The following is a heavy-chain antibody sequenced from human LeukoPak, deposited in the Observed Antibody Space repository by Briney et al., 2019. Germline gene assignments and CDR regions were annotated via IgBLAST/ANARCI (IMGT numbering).Heavy chain of an antibody. V-gene: IGHV4-59*01. CDR1: GGSINSYY. J-gene: IGHJ3*02. D-gene: IGHD1-1*01. CDR2: IYYSGST. Sequence: PSETLSLTCTVSGGSINSYYCSWIRQPPGKGLEWIGYIYYSGSTNYNPSLKSRVTISVDTSKNQFSLKLSSVTAADTAVYYCARDESGTRAFDIWGEGTMVTVSS. CDR3: ARDESGTRAFDI.